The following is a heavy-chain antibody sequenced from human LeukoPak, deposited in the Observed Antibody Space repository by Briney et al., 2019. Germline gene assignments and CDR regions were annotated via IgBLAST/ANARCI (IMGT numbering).Heavy chain of an antibody. V-gene: IGHV3-33*01. CDR3: ARDSAALFDY. D-gene: IGHD2-15*01. CDR1: GFTFSSYG. CDR2: IWYDGSNK. Sequence: PGGSLRLSCAASGFTFSSYGMHWVRQAPGKGLEWEAVIWYDGSNKYYADSVKGRFTISRDNSKNKMYLEMNSLRAEDTAVYYCARDSAALFDYWGQGTLVTVSS. J-gene: IGHJ4*02.